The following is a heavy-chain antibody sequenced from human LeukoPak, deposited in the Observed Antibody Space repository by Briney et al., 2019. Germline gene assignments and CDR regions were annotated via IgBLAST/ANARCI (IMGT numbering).Heavy chain of an antibody. D-gene: IGHD3-10*01. CDR2: ISDYSGNP. CDR1: GYTFTSYG. Sequence: ASVKVSCKASGYTFTSYGISWVRQAPGQGLEWMGWISDYSGNPNYAQKFQGRVTMTADTFTSTAYMELRSLRSDDTAVYFCARDSLLAAPYTDHWGLGTLVTVSS. CDR3: ARDSLLAAPYTDH. V-gene: IGHV1-18*01. J-gene: IGHJ4*02.